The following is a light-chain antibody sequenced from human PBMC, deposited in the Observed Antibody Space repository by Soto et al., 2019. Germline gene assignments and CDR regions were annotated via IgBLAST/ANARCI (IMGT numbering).Light chain of an antibody. CDR3: QQYNNWPPVT. V-gene: IGKV3-15*01. CDR2: GAS. CDR1: QSVSSN. Sequence: EIVMTQSPATLSVSPGERATLSCRASQSVSSNLAWYQQKPGQAPRLLIYGASTRATGIPARFTGSGSGTEFTLTISSLQFEDFAVYSCQQYNNWPPVTFGPGTKVDIK. J-gene: IGKJ3*01.